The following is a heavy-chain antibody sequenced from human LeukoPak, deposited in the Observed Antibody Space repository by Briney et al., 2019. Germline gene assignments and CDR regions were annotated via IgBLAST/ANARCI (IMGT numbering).Heavy chain of an antibody. CDR2: INAGNGNT. Sequence: ASVKVSCKASGYTFTSYAMHWVRQAPGQRLEWMGWINAGNGNTKYSQKFQGRVTITRDTSASTAYMELSSLGSEDTAVYYCARVLRTGTTFDPWGQGTLVTVSS. CDR1: GYTFTSYA. J-gene: IGHJ5*02. V-gene: IGHV1-3*01. CDR3: ARVLRTGTTFDP. D-gene: IGHD1-7*01.